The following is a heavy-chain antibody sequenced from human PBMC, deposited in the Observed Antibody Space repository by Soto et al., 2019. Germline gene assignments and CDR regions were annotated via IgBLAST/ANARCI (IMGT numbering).Heavy chain of an antibody. CDR2: IFYSGRSGST. V-gene: IGHV4-59*01. CDR3: ARTALGWFDP. Sequence: SETLSLTCSVSGGSISSYYWSWIRQPPGKGLEWIGYIFYSGRSGSTNYNPSLKSRVTISVETSKNQLSLKLSSVTAADTAVYYCARTALGWFDPWGQGTLVTVSS. J-gene: IGHJ5*02. D-gene: IGHD2-21*02. CDR1: GGSISSYY.